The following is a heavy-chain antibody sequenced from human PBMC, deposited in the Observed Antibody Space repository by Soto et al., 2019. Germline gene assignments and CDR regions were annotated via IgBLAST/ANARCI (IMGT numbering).Heavy chain of an antibody. CDR2: INAGNGNT. J-gene: IGHJ4*02. V-gene: IGHV1-3*05. Sequence: QVQLVQSGAEEKKPGASVKVSCKASGYTFTSYAMHWVRQAPGQRLEWMGWINAGNGNTKYSQKFKGRVTITRDTAASPVYMELSSLRSEDTAVYYCARGGEPIDYWGQGTLVTVSS. CDR3: ARGGEPIDY. D-gene: IGHD2-21*01. CDR1: GYTFTSYA.